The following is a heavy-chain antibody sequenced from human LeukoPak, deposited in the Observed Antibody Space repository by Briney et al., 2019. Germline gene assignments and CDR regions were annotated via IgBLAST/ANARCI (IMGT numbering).Heavy chain of an antibody. V-gene: IGHV1-46*01. CDR3: ARETKVVTAIRNAFDI. J-gene: IGHJ3*02. D-gene: IGHD2-21*02. CDR2: INPSGGST. Sequence: ASVKVSCKASGYTFTSYYMHWVRQAPGQGLEWMGIINPSGGSTSYAQKFQGRVTMTRDMSTSTVYMELSSLRSEDTAVYYCARETKVVTAIRNAFDIWGQGTMVTVSS. CDR1: GYTFTSYY.